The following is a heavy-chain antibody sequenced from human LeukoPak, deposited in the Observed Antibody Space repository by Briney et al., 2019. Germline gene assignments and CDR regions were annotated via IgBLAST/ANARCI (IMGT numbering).Heavy chain of an antibody. D-gene: IGHD2-15*01. CDR3: AKDLDHRSGGSY. CDR1: GFTFSSYG. CDR2: ISYDGSNK. Sequence: GGSLRLSCAASGFTFSSYGMHWVRQAPGKGLEWVAVISYDGSNKHYADSVKGRFTISRDNSKNTLYLQMNSLRAEDTAVYYCAKDLDHRSGGSYWGQGTLVTVSS. J-gene: IGHJ4*02. V-gene: IGHV3-30*18.